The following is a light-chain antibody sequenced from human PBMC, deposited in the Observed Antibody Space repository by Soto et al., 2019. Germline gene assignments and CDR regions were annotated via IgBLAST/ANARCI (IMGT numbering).Light chain of an antibody. CDR3: QQANSFPYT. J-gene: IGKJ2*01. V-gene: IGKV1-12*01. CDR1: QVISSW. CDR2: ATS. Sequence: DIQMTQSPSSVSASVGDRVTITCRATQVISSWLAWYQQKPGKAPKLLIYATSNLQSGVPSRFSGSGSGTDFTLTITSLQPEDFATYYCQQANSFPYTFGLGTKLEIK.